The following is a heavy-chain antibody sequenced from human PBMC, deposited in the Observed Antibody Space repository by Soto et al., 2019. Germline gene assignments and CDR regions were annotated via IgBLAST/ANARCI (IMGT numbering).Heavy chain of an antibody. D-gene: IGHD5-12*01. J-gene: IGHJ5*02. V-gene: IGHV4-4*02. Sequence: PSATLSLTCAVSGGSISSSNWLSWVRPHPGKGLEWIGEIYYSGSTNYNPSLKSRVTISVDKSKNQFSLKLSSVTAADTAVYYCARCPKTGVADNWFDPWGQGTLGTSPQ. CDR1: GGSISSSNW. CDR2: IYYSGST. CDR3: ARCPKTGVADNWFDP.